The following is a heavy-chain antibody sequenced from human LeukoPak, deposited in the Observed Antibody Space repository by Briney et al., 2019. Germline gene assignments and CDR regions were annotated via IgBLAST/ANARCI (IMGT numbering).Heavy chain of an antibody. V-gene: IGHV3-11*06. D-gene: IGHD6-19*01. Sequence: GGSLRLSCAASGFTFSNYYMSWIRQAPGKGLEWVSYISSSSSYTNYADSVKGRFTISRDNAKNSLYLQMNSLRAKDTAVYYCARGGDSSGWYYFDYWGQGTLVTVSS. CDR3: ARGGDSSGWYYFDY. CDR2: ISSSSSYT. CDR1: GFTFSNYY. J-gene: IGHJ4*02.